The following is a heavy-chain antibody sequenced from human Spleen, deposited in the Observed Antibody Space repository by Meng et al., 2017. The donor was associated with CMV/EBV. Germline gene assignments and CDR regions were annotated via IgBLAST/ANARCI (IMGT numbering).Heavy chain of an antibody. CDR2: IYYSGST. D-gene: IGHD2-2*01. CDR1: GYSVSSGYY. CDR3: ARDGPMCSSTSCYYYYFGMDV. Sequence: SETLSLTCTVSGYSVSSGYYWGWIRQPPGKGLEWIGSIYYSGSTYYNPSLKSRVTISVDTSKNQFSLKLSSVTAADTAVYYCARDGPMCSSTSCYYYYFGMDVWGQGTTVTVSS. V-gene: IGHV4-38-2*02. J-gene: IGHJ6*02.